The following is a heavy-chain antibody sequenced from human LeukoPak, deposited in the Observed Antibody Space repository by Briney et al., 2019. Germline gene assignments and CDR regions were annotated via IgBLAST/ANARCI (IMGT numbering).Heavy chain of an antibody. CDR2: ISAGGGSI. V-gene: IGHV3-23*01. J-gene: IGHJ4*02. CDR3: AKCKNGRDRRYYDNSGYYYGLWN. CDR1: GFTFSSYA. Sequence: TGGSLRLSCAASGFTFSSYAMTWVRQAPGKGLEWVSAISAGGGSIYYADSVKGRFTISRDNSKKTLYVQMNSLRVEDTAVYYCAKCKNGRDRRYYDNSGYYYGLWNWGQGTLVTVSS. D-gene: IGHD3-22*01.